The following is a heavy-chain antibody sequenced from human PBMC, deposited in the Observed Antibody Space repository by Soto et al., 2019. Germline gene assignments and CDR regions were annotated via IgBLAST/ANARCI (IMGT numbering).Heavy chain of an antibody. J-gene: IGHJ4*02. V-gene: IGHV3-30*18. D-gene: IGHD3-9*01. CDR3: AKDNVLRYFDWLYYYFDY. CDR2: ISYDGSNK. Sequence: RLSCAASGFTFSSYGMHWVRQAPGKGLEWVAVISYDGSNKYYADSVKGRFTISRDNSKNTLYLQMNSLRAEDTAVYYCAKDNVLRYFDWLYYYFDYWGQGTLVTVSS. CDR1: GFTFSSYG.